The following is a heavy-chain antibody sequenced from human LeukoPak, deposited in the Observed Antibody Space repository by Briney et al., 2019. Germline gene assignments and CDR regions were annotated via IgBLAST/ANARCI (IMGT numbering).Heavy chain of an antibody. CDR1: GYTFTSYY. V-gene: IGHV1-46*01. CDR3: ARARLRYGDYSPFDY. CDR2: INPSGGST. J-gene: IGHJ4*02. Sequence: ASVKVSCKASGYTFTSYYMHWVRQAPGQGLEWMGIINPSGGSTSCAQKFQGRVTMTRDMSTSTVYMELSGLRSEDTAVYYCARARLRYGDYSPFDYWSQGTLVTVSS. D-gene: IGHD4-17*01.